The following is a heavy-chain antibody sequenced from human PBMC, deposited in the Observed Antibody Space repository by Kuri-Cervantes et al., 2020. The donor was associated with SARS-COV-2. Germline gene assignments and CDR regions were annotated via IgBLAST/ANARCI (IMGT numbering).Heavy chain of an antibody. CDR1: GDTFTYRF. J-gene: IGHJ3*01. V-gene: IGHV1-45*02. CDR3: ARSGPGAISREDGALDV. CDR2: ITPFNGNT. D-gene: IGHD4/OR15-4a*01. Sequence: SVKVSCKASGDTFTYRFLHWVRQAPGQAPEWMGWITPFNGNTKYAQKFQDRVTITRDRSMNTAYMELSSLRSEDTAMYYCARSGPGAISREDGALDVWGQGTMVTVSS.